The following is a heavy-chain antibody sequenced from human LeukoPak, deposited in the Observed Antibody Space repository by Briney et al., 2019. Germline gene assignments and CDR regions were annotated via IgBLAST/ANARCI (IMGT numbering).Heavy chain of an antibody. J-gene: IGHJ4*02. CDR1: GFTVSSYA. CDR2: IDIGGGST. Sequence: GGSLRLSCAASGFTVSSYAMSWVRQAPGMGLQLVSAIDIGGGSTYSADSVKGRFTISRDNSKNTLYLQMNSLKTEDTAVYYCTTVSLTVTAPLDYWGQGTLVTVSS. CDR3: TTVSLTVTAPLDY. D-gene: IGHD4-17*01. V-gene: IGHV3-23*01.